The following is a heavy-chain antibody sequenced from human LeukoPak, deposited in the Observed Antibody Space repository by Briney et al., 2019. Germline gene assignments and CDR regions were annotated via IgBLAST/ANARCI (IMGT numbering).Heavy chain of an antibody. D-gene: IGHD6-13*01. Sequence: PGGSLRLSCAASGFTFSSYAMHWVRQAPGKGLEWVAVISYDGSNKYYADSVRGRFTISRDNSKNTLYLQMNSLRAEDTAVYYCARDPGAAEEDSYYYYMDVWGKGTTVTVSS. CDR1: GFTFSSYA. V-gene: IGHV3-30-3*01. CDR3: ARDPGAAEEDSYYYYMDV. J-gene: IGHJ6*03. CDR2: ISYDGSNK.